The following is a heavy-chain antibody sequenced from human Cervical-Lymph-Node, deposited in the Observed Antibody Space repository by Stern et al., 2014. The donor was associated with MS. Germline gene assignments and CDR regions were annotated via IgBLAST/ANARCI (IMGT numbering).Heavy chain of an antibody. CDR2: INPGDSDT. D-gene: IGHD6-6*01. V-gene: IGHV5-51*01. CDR3: ARHYSSSSSADY. CDR1: GYSFTNYW. J-gene: IGHJ4*02. Sequence: EMQLVESGVEVKKPGESLKISCKGSGYSFTNYWIGWVRQMPGKGLEGMGIINPGDSDTRYSPSFQGQVTVSADKSTNTAYLQWSSLKTSDTAMYYCARHYSSSSSADYWGQGTLVTVSS.